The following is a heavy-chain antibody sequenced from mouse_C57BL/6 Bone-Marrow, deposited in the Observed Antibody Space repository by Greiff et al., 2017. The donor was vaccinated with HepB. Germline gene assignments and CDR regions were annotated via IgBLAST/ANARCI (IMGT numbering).Heavy chain of an antibody. Sequence: EVQRVESVAELVRPGASVKLSCTASGFNIKNTYMHWVKQRPEQGLEWIGRIDPANGNTKYAPKFQGKANITADTSSNTAYLQLSSLTSEDTAIYYCARGRLRLYDMDYWGQGTSVTVSS. CDR1: GFNIKNTY. J-gene: IGHJ4*01. CDR2: IDPANGNT. D-gene: IGHD3-2*02. CDR3: ARGRLRLYDMDY. V-gene: IGHV14-3*01.